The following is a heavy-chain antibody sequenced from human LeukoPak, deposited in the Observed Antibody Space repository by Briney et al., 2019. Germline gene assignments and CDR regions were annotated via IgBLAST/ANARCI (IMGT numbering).Heavy chain of an antibody. J-gene: IGHJ4*02. Sequence: PSETLSLTCAVYGGSFSGYYWSWIRQPPGKGLEWIGEINHSGSTNYNPSLKSRVTISVDTSKNQFSLKLSSVTAADTAVYYCARVGYSGYDTFDFWGQGILVTVSS. CDR3: ARVGYSGYDTFDF. CDR1: GGSFSGYY. V-gene: IGHV4-34*01. CDR2: INHSGST. D-gene: IGHD5-12*01.